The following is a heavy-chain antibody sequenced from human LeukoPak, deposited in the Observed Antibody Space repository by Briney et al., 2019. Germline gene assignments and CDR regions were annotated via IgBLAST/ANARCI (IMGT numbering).Heavy chain of an antibody. CDR3: ARVSGYSAYDKGTPYYMDV. D-gene: IGHD5-12*01. CDR2: IYTSGST. J-gene: IGHJ6*03. Sequence: SETLSLTCTVSGGSISNYYWSWFRQPAGKGLEWIGRIYTSGSTNYNPSLKSRVTMSVDTSKNQFSLKLSSVTAADTAVYYCARVSGYSAYDKGTPYYMDVWGKGTTVTISS. CDR1: GGSISNYY. V-gene: IGHV4-4*07.